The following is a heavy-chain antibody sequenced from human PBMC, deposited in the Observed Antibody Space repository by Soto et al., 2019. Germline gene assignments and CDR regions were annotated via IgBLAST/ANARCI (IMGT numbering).Heavy chain of an antibody. D-gene: IGHD6-19*01. CDR2: IYYSGST. V-gene: IGHV4-61*01. Sequence: SETLSLTCTVSGGSVSSASNYWSWIRQPPGKGLEWIGYIYYSGSTNYNPSLKSRVTISVDTSKNQFSLKLSSVIAADTAVYYCARAYSSGWYYFDYWGQGTLVTVSS. CDR1: GGSVSSASNY. CDR3: ARAYSSGWYYFDY. J-gene: IGHJ4*02.